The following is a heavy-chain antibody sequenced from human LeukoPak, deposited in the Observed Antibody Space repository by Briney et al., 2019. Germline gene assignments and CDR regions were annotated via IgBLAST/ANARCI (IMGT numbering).Heavy chain of an antibody. J-gene: IGHJ6*03. D-gene: IGHD2-8*01. CDR1: GFTFSSYS. CDR2: ISSSSSYI. CDR3: ARGKYCTNGVCYHYCYYYMDV. Sequence: GGSLRLSCAASGFTFSSYSMNWVRQAPGKGLEWVSSISSSSSYIYYADSVKGRFTISRDNAKNSLYLQMNSLRAEDTAVYYCARGKYCTNGVCYHYCYYYMDVWGKGTTVTVSS. V-gene: IGHV3-21*01.